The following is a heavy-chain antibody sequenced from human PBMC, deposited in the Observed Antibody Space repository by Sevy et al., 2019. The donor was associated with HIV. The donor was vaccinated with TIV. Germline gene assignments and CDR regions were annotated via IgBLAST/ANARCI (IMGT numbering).Heavy chain of an antibody. V-gene: IGHV1-69*06. D-gene: IGHD6-13*01. CDR1: GGTFSSYA. Sequence: ASVKVSCKASGGTFSSYAISWVRQAPGQGLEWMGGIIPIFGTANYAQKFQGRVTITADKSTSTASMELSSLRSEDTAVYYGASGMAAAGRGGYYYYMDVWGKGTTVTVSS. J-gene: IGHJ6*03. CDR3: ASGMAAAGRGGYYYYMDV. CDR2: IIPIFGTA.